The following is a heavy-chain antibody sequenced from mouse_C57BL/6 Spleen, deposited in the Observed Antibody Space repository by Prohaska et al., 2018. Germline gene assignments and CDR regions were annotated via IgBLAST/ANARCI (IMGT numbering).Heavy chain of an antibody. CDR2: ISYSGST. CDR3: ARHVITTKGYYFDY. J-gene: IGHJ2*01. D-gene: IGHD2-4*01. Sequence: EYMGYISYSGSTYYNSSLKSRISITRDTSKNQYYLQLNSVTTEDTATYYCARHVITTKGYYFDYWGQGTTLTVSS. V-gene: IGHV3-8*01.